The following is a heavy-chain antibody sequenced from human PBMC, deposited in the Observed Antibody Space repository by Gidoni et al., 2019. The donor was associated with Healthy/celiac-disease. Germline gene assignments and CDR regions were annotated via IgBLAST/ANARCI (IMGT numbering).Heavy chain of an antibody. Sequence: QVQLQESGPGLVKPSQTLSLPCTVSGGSISSGGYSWSWIRQHPGKGLEWIGYIYYSGSTYYNPSLKSRVTISVDTSKNQFSLKLSSVTAADTAVYYCARLAPDYDILTGPFDYWGQGTLVTVSS. V-gene: IGHV4-31*03. CDR1: GGSISSGGYS. CDR2: IYYSGST. J-gene: IGHJ4*02. D-gene: IGHD3-9*01. CDR3: ARLAPDYDILTGPFDY.